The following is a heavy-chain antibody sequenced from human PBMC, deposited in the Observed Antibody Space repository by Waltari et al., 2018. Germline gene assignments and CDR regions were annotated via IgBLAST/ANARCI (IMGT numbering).Heavy chain of an antibody. J-gene: IGHJ3*01. V-gene: IGHV5-51*01. D-gene: IGHD6-6*01. CDR2: IYPGDSDT. Sequence: EVQLVQSGAEVKTPGESLTISCKGSGYSFTSYWIGWVRQMPGKGLEWMGIIYPGDSDTRYSPSFQGQVTISADKSISTAYLQWSSLKASDTAMYYCATGTSSSRLPPRRPPPLATGAAGRASAPTPLPLLSCAPAF. CDR3: ATGTSSSRLPPRRPPPLATGAAGRASAPTPLPLLSCAPAF. CDR1: GYSFTSYW.